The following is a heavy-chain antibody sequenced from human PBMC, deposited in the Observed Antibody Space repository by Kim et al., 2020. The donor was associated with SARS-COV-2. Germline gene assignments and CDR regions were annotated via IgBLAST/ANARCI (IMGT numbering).Heavy chain of an antibody. CDR2: ISAYNGNT. D-gene: IGHD6-13*01. J-gene: IGHJ6*02. CDR1: GYTFTSYG. Sequence: ASVKVSCKASGYTFTSYGISWVRQAPGQGLEWMGWISAYNGNTNYAQKLQGRVTMTTDTSTSTAYMELRSLRSDDTAVYYCARDRVLSSSWYKVRPYGMDVWGQGTTVTVSS. V-gene: IGHV1-18*01. CDR3: ARDRVLSSSWYKVRPYGMDV.